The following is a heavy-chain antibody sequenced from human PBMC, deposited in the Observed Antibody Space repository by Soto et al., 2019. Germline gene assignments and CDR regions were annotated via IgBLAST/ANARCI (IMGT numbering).Heavy chain of an antibody. V-gene: IGHV3-15*07. J-gene: IGHJ3*02. D-gene: IGHD4-17*01. Sequence: QLVVSGGGLVKPGGSLRLSCAASGFTFSHAWMNWVRQAPGKGLEWVGRIKSKTDVGTIDYAAPVKGRFTISRDDSENTLYLQMNSLKTEDTAVYYCTASYRDYIGSAFDIWGQGTMVTVSS. CDR2: IKSKTDVGTI. CDR3: TASYRDYIGSAFDI. CDR1: GFTFSHAW.